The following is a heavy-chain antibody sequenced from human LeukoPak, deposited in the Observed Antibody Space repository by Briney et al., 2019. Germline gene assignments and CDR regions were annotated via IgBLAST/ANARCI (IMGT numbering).Heavy chain of an antibody. CDR1: GFTFSSYW. J-gene: IGHJ4*02. Sequence: PGGSLRLSCAASGFTFSSYWMSWVRQAPGKGLEWVANIKQDGSEKYYVDSVKGRFTISRDNAKNSLYLQMNGLRVEDTTVYFCAIWETDQGGEFDSWGQGTLVTVSS. CDR2: IKQDGSEK. D-gene: IGHD3-16*01. CDR3: AIWETDQGGEFDS. V-gene: IGHV3-7*01.